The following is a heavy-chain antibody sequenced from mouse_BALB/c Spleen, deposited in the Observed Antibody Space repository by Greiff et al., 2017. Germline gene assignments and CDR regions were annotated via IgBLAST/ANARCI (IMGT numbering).Heavy chain of an antibody. CDR1: GFTFTDYY. J-gene: IGHJ3*01. CDR3: ARTTATAWMAY. V-gene: IGHV7-3*02. CDR2: IRNKANGYTT. D-gene: IGHD1-2*01. Sequence: EVMLVESGGGLVQPGGSLRLSCATSGFTFTDYYMSWVRQPPGKALEWLGFIRNKANGYTTEYSASVKGRFTISRDNSQSILYLQMNTLRAEDSATYYGARTTATAWMAYWGQGTLVTVSA.